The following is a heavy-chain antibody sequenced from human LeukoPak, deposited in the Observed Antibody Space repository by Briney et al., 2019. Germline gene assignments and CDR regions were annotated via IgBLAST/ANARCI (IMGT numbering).Heavy chain of an antibody. CDR3: ARGWGIAAAGTG. CDR1: GFTFSSYG. J-gene: IGHJ4*02. D-gene: IGHD6-13*01. V-gene: IGHV3-33*01. Sequence: GGSLRLSCAASGFTFSSYGMHWVRQAPGKGLEWVAVIWYDGSNKYYADSVKGRFTISRDNSKNTLYLQMNSLRAEDTAVYYCARGWGIAAAGTGWGQGTLVTVSS. CDR2: IWYDGSNK.